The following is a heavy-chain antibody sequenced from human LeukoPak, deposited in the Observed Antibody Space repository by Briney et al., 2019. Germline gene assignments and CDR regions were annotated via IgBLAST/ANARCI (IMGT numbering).Heavy chain of an antibody. D-gene: IGHD3-22*01. Sequence: PSETLSLTCTVSGYSISSGYYWGWIRQPPGKGLEWIGRIYTSGSTNYNPSLKSRVTMSVDTSKNQFSLKLSSVTAADTAVYYCARDQYYYDSSGYYGFDYWGQGTLVTVSS. J-gene: IGHJ4*02. CDR3: ARDQYYYDSSGYYGFDY. CDR2: IYTSGST. V-gene: IGHV4-38-2*02. CDR1: GYSISSGYY.